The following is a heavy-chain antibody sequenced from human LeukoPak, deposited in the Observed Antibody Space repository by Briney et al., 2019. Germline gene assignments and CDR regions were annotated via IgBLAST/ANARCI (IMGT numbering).Heavy chain of an antibody. CDR2: ISSSGGST. CDR1: GFTFTHYA. J-gene: IGHJ4*02. V-gene: IGHV3-23*01. Sequence: GGSLRLSCAASGFTFTHYAMSWVRQAPGKGLEWVSSISSSGGSTYYADSVKGRFTISRDDSKNTLYVQMNSLRAEDTAVYYCAKVRTGHYFDYWGQGTLVTVSS. D-gene: IGHD3/OR15-3a*01. CDR3: AKVRTGHYFDY.